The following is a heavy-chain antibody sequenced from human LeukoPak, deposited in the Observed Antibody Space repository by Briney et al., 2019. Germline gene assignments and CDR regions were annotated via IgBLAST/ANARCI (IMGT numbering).Heavy chain of an antibody. V-gene: IGHV3-7*01. CDR2: MNQDGSGK. CDR3: ARDHLISSAGNDY. J-gene: IGHJ4*02. CDR1: GFTFSTYP. D-gene: IGHD6-13*01. Sequence: GRSLRLSCAASGFTFSTYPMHWVRQVPGKGLEWVANMNQDGSGKYYVDSVKGRFTISRDNAKNSLYLQMNSLRAEDTALYYCARDHLISSAGNDYWGPGTLVTVSS.